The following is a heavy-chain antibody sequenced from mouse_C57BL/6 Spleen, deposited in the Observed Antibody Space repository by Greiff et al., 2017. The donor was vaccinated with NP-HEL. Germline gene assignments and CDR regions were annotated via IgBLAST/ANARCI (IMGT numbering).Heavy chain of an antibody. V-gene: IGHV1-76*01. CDR2: IYPGSGNT. Sequence: QVQLQQSGAELVRPGASVKLSCKASGYTFTDYYINWVKQRPGQGLEWIARIYPGSGNTYYNEKFKGKATLTAEKSSSTAYTQLSSLTSEDSAVYFCARGPNWGQGTTLTVSS. CDR3: ARGPN. CDR1: GYTFTDYY. J-gene: IGHJ2*01.